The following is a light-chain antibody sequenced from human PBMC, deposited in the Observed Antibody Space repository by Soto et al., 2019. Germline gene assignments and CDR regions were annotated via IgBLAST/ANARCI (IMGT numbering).Light chain of an antibody. CDR2: DVS. J-gene: IGLJ1*01. CDR3: SSYTSSSTLV. V-gene: IGLV2-14*01. Sequence: QSALTQPASLSGSPGQSITLSCTGTSSGVGGYNYVSWYQQHPGKAPKLMIYDVSNRPSGVSNRFSGSKSGNTASLTISGLQAEDEADYYCSSYTSSSTLVFGTGTKLTVL. CDR1: SSGVGGYNY.